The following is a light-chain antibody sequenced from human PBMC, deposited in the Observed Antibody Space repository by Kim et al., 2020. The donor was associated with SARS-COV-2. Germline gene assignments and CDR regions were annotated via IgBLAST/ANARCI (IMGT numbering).Light chain of an antibody. CDR1: QTISSY. V-gene: IGKV1-39*01. J-gene: IGKJ2*01. CDR2: TAS. Sequence: SSSVGDSVTITCRASQTISSYLNWYRHKPGEAPKLLIYTASTLQSGVPSRFSGSGSGTDFTLTISSLQPEDFATYYCQQSYGSPYTFGQGTKLEI. CDR3: QQSYGSPYT.